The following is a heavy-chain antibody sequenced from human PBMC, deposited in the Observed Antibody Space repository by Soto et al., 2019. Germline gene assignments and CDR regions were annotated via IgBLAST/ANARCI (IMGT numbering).Heavy chain of an antibody. D-gene: IGHD3-9*01. CDR3: ARALYGILTGYPSYYGMDV. CDR1: GGSVSSGSYY. CDR2: IYYSGST. J-gene: IGHJ6*02. Sequence: SETLSLTCTVSGGSVSSGSYYWSWIRQPPGKGLEWIGYIYYSGSTNYNPSLKSRVTISVDTSKNQFSLKLSSVTAADTAVYYCARALYGILTGYPSYYGMDVWGQGTTVTVSS. V-gene: IGHV4-61*01.